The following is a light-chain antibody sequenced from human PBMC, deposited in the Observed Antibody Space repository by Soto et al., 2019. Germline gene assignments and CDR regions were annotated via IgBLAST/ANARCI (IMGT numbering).Light chain of an antibody. J-gene: IGLJ3*02. CDR2: RNN. CDR3: AAWDDSLSGWV. Sequence: QSVLTQPPSASGTPGQRVTISCSGSSSNIGSNFVYWYQQFPGTAPKLLIYRNNQRPSGVPDRFSGSKSGTSASLAISGLPSEDEADYYCAAWDDSLSGWVFGGGTKVTVL. V-gene: IGLV1-47*01. CDR1: SSNIGSNF.